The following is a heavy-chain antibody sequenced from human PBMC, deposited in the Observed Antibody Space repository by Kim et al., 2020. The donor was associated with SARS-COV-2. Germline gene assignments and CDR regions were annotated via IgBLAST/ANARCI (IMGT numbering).Heavy chain of an antibody. CDR3: ARHFTSSVDY. D-gene: IGHD2-2*01. J-gene: IGHJ4*02. Sequence: PFLMSPVTLSGDTSKNQFSLKLNSVTAADTAVYYCARHFTSSVDYWGQGTLVTVSS. V-gene: IGHV4-39*01.